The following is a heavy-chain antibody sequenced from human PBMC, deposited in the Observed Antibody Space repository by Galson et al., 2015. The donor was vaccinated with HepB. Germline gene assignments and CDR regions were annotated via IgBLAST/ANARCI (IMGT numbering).Heavy chain of an antibody. D-gene: IGHD2-15*01. V-gene: IGHV3-30-3*01. J-gene: IGHJ4*02. CDR1: GFTFSSYA. Sequence: SLRLSCAASGFTFSSYAMHWVRQAPGKGLEWVAVISYDGSNKYYADSVKGRFTISRDNSKNTLYLQMNSLRAEDTAVYYCARDGVPADRRGIVVVVAATGAFDYWGQGTLVTVSS. CDR2: ISYDGSNK. CDR3: ARDGVPADRRGIVVVVAATGAFDY.